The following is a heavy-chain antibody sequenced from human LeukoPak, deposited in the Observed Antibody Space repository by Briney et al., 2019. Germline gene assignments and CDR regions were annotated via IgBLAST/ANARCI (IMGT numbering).Heavy chain of an antibody. D-gene: IGHD4-17*01. CDR2: IYYGGST. Sequence: PSQTLSLTCTVSGGSIRSGGSYWSWIRQHPGKGLEWIGYIYYGGSTYYNPSLKSRVTISVDTSKNQFSLKLSSVTAADTAVYYCARLYGDYAGYFDLWGRGTLVTVSS. V-gene: IGHV4-31*03. J-gene: IGHJ2*01. CDR3: ARLYGDYAGYFDL. CDR1: GGSIRSGGSY.